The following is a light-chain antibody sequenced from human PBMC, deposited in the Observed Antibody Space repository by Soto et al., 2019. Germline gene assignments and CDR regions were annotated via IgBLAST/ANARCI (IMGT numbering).Light chain of an antibody. CDR2: KAS. CDR3: QQYNSYPYS. J-gene: IGKJ2*03. Sequence: DIQMTQSPSSLSASVGDRVTITCRASQTISTYLNWYQQKPGKAPKLVIYKASSLESGVPSRYSGSGSGTEFTLTISGLQPDDFATYYCQQYNSYPYSFGQGTKLEIK. V-gene: IGKV1-5*03. CDR1: QTISTY.